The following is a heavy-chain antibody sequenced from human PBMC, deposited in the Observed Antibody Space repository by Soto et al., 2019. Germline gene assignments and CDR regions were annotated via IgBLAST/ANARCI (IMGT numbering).Heavy chain of an antibody. CDR3: AKEGYDAFDI. D-gene: IGHD6-13*01. J-gene: IGHJ3*02. CDR2: ISYDGSNK. CDR1: GFTFSSYG. V-gene: IGHV3-30*18. Sequence: QVQLVESGGGVVQTGRSLRLSCAASGFTFSSYGMHWVRQAPGKGLEWVAVISYDGSNKYYADSVKGRFTISRDNSKNTLYLQMNSLRAEDTAVYYCAKEGYDAFDIWGQGTMVTVSS.